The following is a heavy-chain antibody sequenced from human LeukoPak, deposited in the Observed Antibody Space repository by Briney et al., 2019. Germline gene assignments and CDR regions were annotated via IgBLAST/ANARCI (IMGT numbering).Heavy chain of an antibody. CDR2: IPYDGSNK. CDR3: KEVDQ. J-gene: IGHJ4*02. CDR1: GFTFSSYG. Sequence: PGGSLRLSCAASGFTFSSYGMHWVRQAPGKGLEWVAFIPYDGSNKYYADSVKGRFTISRDNSKNTLYLQINSLRAEDTAVYYCKEVDQWGQGTLVTVSS. V-gene: IGHV3-30*02.